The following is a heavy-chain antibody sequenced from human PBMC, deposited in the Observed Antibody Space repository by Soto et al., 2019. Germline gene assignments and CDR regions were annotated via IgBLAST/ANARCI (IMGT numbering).Heavy chain of an antibody. CDR1: GYRFTNNW. CDR2: IYPADSDT. J-gene: IGHJ4*02. Sequence: GESLKISCKGSGYRFTNNWIGWVRQMPGKGLEWMGIIYPADSDTTYSPSFQGQVTISADKSISTTYLQWSSLKASDTAMYYCARLLDGYIDYWGQGTRVTAPQ. V-gene: IGHV5-51*01. CDR3: ARLLDGYIDY.